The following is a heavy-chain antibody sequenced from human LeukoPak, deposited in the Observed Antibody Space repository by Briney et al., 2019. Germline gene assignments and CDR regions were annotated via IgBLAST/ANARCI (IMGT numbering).Heavy chain of an antibody. J-gene: IGHJ4*02. CDR2: ILGSGRSA. CDR1: GFTFNNYA. Sequence: PGASLRLSCAASGFTFNNYAMSWVRQAPGKGLEWVSAILGSGRSAYYADSVKGRFTISRDNSKNSLFLQMNSLRVEDTALYYCSKWGDYDVLTGYYDSDFRGQGTLVTVSA. D-gene: IGHD3-9*01. CDR3: SKWGDYDVLTGYYDSDF. V-gene: IGHV3-23*01.